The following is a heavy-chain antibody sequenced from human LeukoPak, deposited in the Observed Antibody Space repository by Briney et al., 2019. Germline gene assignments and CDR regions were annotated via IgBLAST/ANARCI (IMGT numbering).Heavy chain of an antibody. Sequence: GGSLRLSCAASGFAFNFFAMTWVRQAPGKGLQRVATINANGINTYYADSVRGRFTISRDNSRNTLYLQLNSLRAEDTAIYYCAKPISGGLAVSADRFDPWGQGTLVTVSS. J-gene: IGHJ5*02. V-gene: IGHV3-23*01. CDR2: INANGINT. CDR1: GFAFNFFA. D-gene: IGHD6-19*01. CDR3: AKPISGGLAVSADRFDP.